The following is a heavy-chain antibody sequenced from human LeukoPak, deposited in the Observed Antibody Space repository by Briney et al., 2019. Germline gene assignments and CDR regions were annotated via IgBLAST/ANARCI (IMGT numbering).Heavy chain of an antibody. V-gene: IGHV3-11*03. J-gene: IGHJ3*02. CDR3: ARGRLWFGGGGAFDI. Sequence: GGSLRLSCAASGFTLSDYYMSWIRQAPGKGLEWVSYISSSSSYTNYADSVKGRFTISRDNAKNSLYLQMNSLRAEDTAVYYCARGRLWFGGGGAFDIWGQGTMVTVSS. CDR1: GFTLSDYY. D-gene: IGHD3-10*01. CDR2: ISSSSSYT.